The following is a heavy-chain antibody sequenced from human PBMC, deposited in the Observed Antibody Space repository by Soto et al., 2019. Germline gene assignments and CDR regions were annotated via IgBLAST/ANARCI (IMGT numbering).Heavy chain of an antibody. J-gene: IGHJ3*02. CDR3: ATDRGSGSALYDALDI. CDR1: GFTVSSNY. Sequence: GGSLRLSCAASGFTVSSNYMSWVRQAPGKGLEWVSVIYSGGSTYYADSVKGRFTISRENSKNTLYLKMKSLRAEDTAVYYCATDRGSGSALYDALDIWGQGTMVTVSS. D-gene: IGHD3-10*01. V-gene: IGHV3-53*01. CDR2: IYSGGST.